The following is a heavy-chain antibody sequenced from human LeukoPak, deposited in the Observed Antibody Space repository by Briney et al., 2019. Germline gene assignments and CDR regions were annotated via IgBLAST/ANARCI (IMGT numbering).Heavy chain of an antibody. Sequence: PGGSLRLSCAASGFTFSSYEMNWVRQAPGKGLEWVSYISSSGSTTYYADSVEGRFTISRDNAKNSLYLQMNSLRAEDTAVYYCARKYYYYGMDVWGQGTTVTVSS. J-gene: IGHJ6*02. CDR3: ARKYYYYGMDV. V-gene: IGHV3-48*03. CDR1: GFTFSSYE. CDR2: ISSSGSTT.